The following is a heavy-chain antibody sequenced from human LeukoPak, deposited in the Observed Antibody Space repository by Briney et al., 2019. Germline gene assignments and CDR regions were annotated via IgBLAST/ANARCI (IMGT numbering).Heavy chain of an antibody. D-gene: IGHD3-10*01. CDR1: GSTFSSYS. CDR2: ISSSSSTI. Sequence: GGSLRLSCAASGSTFSSYSMNWVRQAPGKGLEWVSYISSSSSTIYYADSVKGRFTISRDNAKNSLYLQMNGLRAEDTAVYYCARDWVRGVMRYYYYGMDVWGQGTTVTVSS. J-gene: IGHJ6*02. CDR3: ARDWVRGVMRYYYYGMDV. V-gene: IGHV3-48*01.